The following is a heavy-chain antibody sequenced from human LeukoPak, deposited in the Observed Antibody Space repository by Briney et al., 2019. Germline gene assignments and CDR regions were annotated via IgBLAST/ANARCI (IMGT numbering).Heavy chain of an antibody. J-gene: IGHJ6*03. Sequence: GASVKVSCKASGYSFTSYYMHWVGQAPGQGLEWMGIINPSGGSTSYAQKFQGRLTMTRDRSTSTVYMDLSSLRSEDTAVYYCARAGDTGSYNDYYMDVWGKGTTVTVSS. CDR1: GYSFTSYY. CDR3: ARAGDTGSYNDYYMDV. D-gene: IGHD1-14*01. CDR2: INPSGGST. V-gene: IGHV1-46*01.